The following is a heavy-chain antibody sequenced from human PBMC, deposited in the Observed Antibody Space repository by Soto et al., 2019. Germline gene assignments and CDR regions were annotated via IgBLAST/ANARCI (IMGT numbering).Heavy chain of an antibody. V-gene: IGHV1-18*01. CDR1: GYTFTSYG. CDR3: ARDAAVGLFDY. CDR2: ISAYNGNT. Sequence: QVQLVQSGAEVKKPGASVKVSCKASGYTFTSYGISWVRQAPGQGLEWMGWISAYNGNTNYAQKLQGRVTMTTDTPTSTAAMELRRLTSDDTAVDYGARDAAVGLFDYWGQGTLVTVSS. D-gene: IGHD1-26*01. J-gene: IGHJ4*02.